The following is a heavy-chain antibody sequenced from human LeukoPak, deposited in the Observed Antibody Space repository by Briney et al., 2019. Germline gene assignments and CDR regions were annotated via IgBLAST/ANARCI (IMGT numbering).Heavy chain of an antibody. V-gene: IGHV4-34*01. D-gene: IGHD3-9*01. Sequence: SETLPLTCAVYGGSFSGYYWSWIRQPPGKGLEWIGEINHSGSTNYNPSLKSRVTISVDTSKNQFSLKLSSVTAADTAVYYCARFRWHFDWSLKSYYYYGMDVWGQGTTVTVSS. J-gene: IGHJ6*02. CDR1: GGSFSGYY. CDR2: INHSGST. CDR3: ARFRWHFDWSLKSYYYYGMDV.